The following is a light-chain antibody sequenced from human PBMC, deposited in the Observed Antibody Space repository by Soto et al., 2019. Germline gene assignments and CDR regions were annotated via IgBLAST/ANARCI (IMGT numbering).Light chain of an antibody. CDR3: QQHGSSSLT. J-gene: IGKJ4*01. Sequence: ETVLTQSPGTLSLSPGERATLSCRASQSVSNTYLAWYQQKPGQAPRLLIYGASSRATGIPDRFSGSGSGTDFTLTINRLEPEDFAVYFCQQHGSSSLTFGGGTKVDIK. V-gene: IGKV3-20*01. CDR1: QSVSNTY. CDR2: GAS.